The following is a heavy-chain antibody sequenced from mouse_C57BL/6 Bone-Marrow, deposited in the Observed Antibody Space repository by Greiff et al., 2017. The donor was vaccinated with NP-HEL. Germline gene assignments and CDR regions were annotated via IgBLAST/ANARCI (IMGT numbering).Heavy chain of an antibody. V-gene: IGHV3-6*01. CDR3: ATESTVVALYWYFDV. D-gene: IGHD1-1*01. J-gene: IGHJ1*03. CDR1: GYSITSGYY. CDR2: ISYDGSN. Sequence: EVKLQESGPGLVKPSQSLSLTCSVTGYSITSGYYWNWIRQFPGNKLEWMGYISYDGSNNYNPSLKNRISITRDTSKNQFFLKLNSVTTEDTATYYCATESTVVALYWYFDVWGTGTTVTVSS.